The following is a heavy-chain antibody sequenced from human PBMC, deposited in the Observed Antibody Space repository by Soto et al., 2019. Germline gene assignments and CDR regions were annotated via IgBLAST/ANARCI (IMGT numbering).Heavy chain of an antibody. CDR3: ARGYDSSGYYRGKYYYHAMDV. J-gene: IGHJ6*02. V-gene: IGHV3-7*01. CDR2: IKEDGSEK. D-gene: IGHD3-22*01. CDR1: GFTFSSYW. Sequence: EVQLVESGGGLVQPGGSLRLSCVTSGFTFSSYWMSWVRLAPGKGLEWVANIKEDGSEKYYVDSVKGRFTISRDNAKRSLYMQMNSLRAEDTAIYYCARGYDSSGYYRGKYYYHAMDVWGQGTTVTVSS.